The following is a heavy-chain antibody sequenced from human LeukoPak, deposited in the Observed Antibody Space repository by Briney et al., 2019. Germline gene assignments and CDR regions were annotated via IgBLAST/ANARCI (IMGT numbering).Heavy chain of an antibody. V-gene: IGHV4-31*03. CDR1: GGSISSGGYY. CDR3: ARVSAIAAAGSGYYYGMDV. Sequence: SQTLSLTCTVSGGSISSGGYYWSWIRQHPGKGLEWIGYIYYSGSTYYNPSLKSRVTISVDKSKNQFSLKLSSVTAADTAVYYCARVSAIAAAGSGYYYGMDVWGQGTTVTVS. CDR2: IYYSGST. J-gene: IGHJ6*02. D-gene: IGHD6-13*01.